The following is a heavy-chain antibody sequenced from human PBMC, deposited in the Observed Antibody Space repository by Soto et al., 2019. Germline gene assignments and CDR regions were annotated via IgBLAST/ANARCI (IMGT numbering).Heavy chain of an antibody. V-gene: IGHV1-69*13. CDR2: IIPIFGTA. Sequence: GASVKVSCKASGGTFSSYAISWVRQAPGQGLEWMGGIIPIFGTANYAQKFQGRVTITADESTSTAYMELSSLRSEDTAAYYCARDPIAARPDDWYFDLWGRGTLVTVSS. D-gene: IGHD6-6*01. J-gene: IGHJ2*01. CDR1: GGTFSSYA. CDR3: ARDPIAARPDDWYFDL.